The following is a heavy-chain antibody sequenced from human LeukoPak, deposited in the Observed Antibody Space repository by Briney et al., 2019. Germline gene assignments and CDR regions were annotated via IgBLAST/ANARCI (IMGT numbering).Heavy chain of an antibody. V-gene: IGHV1-69*13. CDR1: GGTFSSYA. CDR3: ARAGGLNIAEFYYYYYMDV. CDR2: IIPIFGTA. D-gene: IGHD5-12*01. Sequence: EASVKVSCKASGGTFSSYAISWVRQAPGQGLEWMGGIIPIFGTANYAQKFQGRVTITADESTSTAYMELSSLRSEDTAVYYRARAGGLNIAEFYYYYYMDVWGKGTTVTVSS. J-gene: IGHJ6*03.